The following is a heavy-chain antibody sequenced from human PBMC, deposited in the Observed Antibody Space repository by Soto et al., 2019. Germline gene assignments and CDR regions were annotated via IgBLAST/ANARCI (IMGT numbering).Heavy chain of an antibody. J-gene: IGHJ4*02. CDR3: ARDHIVGATNFDD. CDR2: INQDGSEK. CDR1: GFTFSSYW. V-gene: IGHV3-7*01. Sequence: EVQLVESGGGLVQPGESLRLSCAASGFTFSSYWMSWVRQAPGKGLEWVANINQDGSEKYYVDSVKGRFTVSRDNAKNLLSLQMNSLRAEDTAVYYCARDHIVGATNFDDWGQGTLVTVSS. D-gene: IGHD1-26*01.